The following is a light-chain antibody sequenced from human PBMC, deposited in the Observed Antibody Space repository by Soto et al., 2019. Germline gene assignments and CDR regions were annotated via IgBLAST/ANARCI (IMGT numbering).Light chain of an antibody. J-gene: IGKJ3*01. CDR3: QKYNSAPQT. V-gene: IGKV3-15*01. Sequence: EVVMTQSPATLSVSPGERVTLSCRASQSVRSNLAWYQQKPGQSPRLLIYGASTRATGIPARFSGSGSGTEFTLTISSLQPEDVATYYCQKYNSAPQTFGPGTKVDIK. CDR2: GAS. CDR1: QSVRSN.